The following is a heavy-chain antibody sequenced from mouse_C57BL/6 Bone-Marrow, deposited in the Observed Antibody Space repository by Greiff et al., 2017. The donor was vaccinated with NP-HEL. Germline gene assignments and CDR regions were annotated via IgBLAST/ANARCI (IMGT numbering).Heavy chain of an antibody. CDR2: IYPRSGNT. D-gene: IGHD2-4*01. Sequence: VKLLESGAELARPGASVKLSCKASGYTFTSYGISWVKQRTGQGLEWIGEIYPRSGNTYYNEKFKGKATLTADKSSSTAYMELRSLTSEDSAVYFCARDDYDVKYYFDYWGQGTTLTVSS. J-gene: IGHJ2*01. CDR1: GYTFTSYG. V-gene: IGHV1-81*01. CDR3: ARDDYDVKYYFDY.